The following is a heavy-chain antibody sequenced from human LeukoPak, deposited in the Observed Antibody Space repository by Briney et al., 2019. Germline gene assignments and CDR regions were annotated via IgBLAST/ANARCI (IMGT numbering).Heavy chain of an antibody. V-gene: IGHV4-61*02. Sequence: SQTLSLTCTVSGGSISSGSYYWSWIRQPAGKGLEWIGRIYTSGNTNYNPSLKSRVTISVDTSKNQFSLKLSSVTAADTAVYYCAREGGDTAMVPYGYYFDYWGQGTLVTVSS. D-gene: IGHD5-18*01. CDR1: GGSISSGSYY. CDR3: AREGGDTAMVPYGYYFDY. J-gene: IGHJ4*02. CDR2: IYTSGNT.